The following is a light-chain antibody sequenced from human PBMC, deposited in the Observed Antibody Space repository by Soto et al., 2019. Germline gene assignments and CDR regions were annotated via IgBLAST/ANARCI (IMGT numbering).Light chain of an antibody. CDR1: QSVGRNY. CDR2: GAS. V-gene: IGKV3-20*01. CDR3: HQYAYSPLT. J-gene: IGKJ4*01. Sequence: EIVLTQSPGTLSLSPGERATLSCRASQSVGRNYLAWYQQKPGQAPRLLIYGASSTATGIPDRFSGSGSGTDFTLTISRLEPEDFAVYYCHQYAYSPLTFGGGTKVEIK.